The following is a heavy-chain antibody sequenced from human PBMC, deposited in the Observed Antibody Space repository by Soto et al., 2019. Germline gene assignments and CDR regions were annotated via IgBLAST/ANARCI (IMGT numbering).Heavy chain of an antibody. J-gene: IGHJ4*02. CDR1: GFSLGSYP. CDR2: ISVSADNT. D-gene: IGHD1-1*01. CDR3: AKDGIRGIHMDH. V-gene: IGHV3-23*01. Sequence: PGGSLRLSCAGSGFSLGSYPMSWVRQAPGKGLQRVSSISVSADNTYYADSVRGRLNISRDSSKRTLYLQMNSLRAEDTAVYYCAKDGIRGIHMDHWGQGTPVTVSS.